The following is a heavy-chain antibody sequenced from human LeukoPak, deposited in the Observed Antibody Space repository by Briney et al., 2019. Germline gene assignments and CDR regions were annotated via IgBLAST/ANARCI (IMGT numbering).Heavy chain of an antibody. J-gene: IGHJ6*02. CDR2: ISGSGGST. Sequence: GGSLRLSCAASGFTFSIYAMSCVRQAPGKGREWVSAISGSGGSTYYADSVKGRFTISRDNSKNTLYLQMNSLRAEDTDVYYCAKDTIAAPGASFDYYGMDVWGQGTTVTVSS. D-gene: IGHD6-13*01. V-gene: IGHV3-23*01. CDR1: GFTFSIYA. CDR3: AKDTIAAPGASFDYYGMDV.